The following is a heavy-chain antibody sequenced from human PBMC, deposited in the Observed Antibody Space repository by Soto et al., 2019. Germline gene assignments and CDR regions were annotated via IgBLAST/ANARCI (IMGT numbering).Heavy chain of an antibody. Sequence: EVQLVESGGGLIQPGGSLRLSCAASGFTVSSDYMSWVRQAPGKGLEWVSVIYTGGSTYYADSVKGRFTFSRDNSKNTLYLQMNSRSAEDTAVYYCARAYGGNPALFDPWGHGTLVSVSS. D-gene: IGHD4-17*01. CDR1: GFTVSSDY. CDR2: IYTGGST. J-gene: IGHJ5*02. CDR3: ARAYGGNPALFDP. V-gene: IGHV3-53*01.